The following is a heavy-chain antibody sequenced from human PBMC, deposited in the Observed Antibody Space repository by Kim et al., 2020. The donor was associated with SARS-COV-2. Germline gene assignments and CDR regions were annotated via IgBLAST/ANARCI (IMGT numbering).Heavy chain of an antibody. D-gene: IGHD2-8*02. CDR2: IYPGDSNT. CDR1: GYSFTNFW. J-gene: IGHJ4*02. Sequence: GESLQISCKASGYSFTNFWIGWVRQMPGKGLAWMGIIYPGDSNTRYSPSFQGQVTISADTSINTASFYWSCLKASDTAMYYCVRRLFCAGGPGYLGTFGYWGQGTLVTVSS. CDR3: VRRLFCAGGPGYLGTFGY. V-gene: IGHV5-51*01.